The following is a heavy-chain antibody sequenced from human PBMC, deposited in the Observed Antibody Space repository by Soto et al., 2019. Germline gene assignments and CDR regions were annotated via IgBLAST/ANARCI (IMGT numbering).Heavy chain of an antibody. CDR1: GFIFSSYG. J-gene: IGHJ4*02. CDR2: ISYHGKNK. CDR3: TKDPHFDY. Sequence: LSCAASGFIFSSYGMHWVRQAPGKGLEWLAAISYHGKNKYYADSVKGRFTISRDNSKNTLFMKIDSLRPEDTAVYYCTKDPHFDYWGQGTLVTVSS. V-gene: IGHV3-30*18.